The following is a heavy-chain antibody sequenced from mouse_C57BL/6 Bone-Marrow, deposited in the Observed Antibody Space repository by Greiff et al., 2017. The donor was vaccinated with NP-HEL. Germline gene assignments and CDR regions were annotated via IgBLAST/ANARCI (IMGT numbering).Heavy chain of an antibody. D-gene: IGHD1-1*01. CDR3: ARGGGYGSSYWYFDV. V-gene: IGHV3-6*01. CDR2: ISYDGSN. CDR1: GYSITSGYY. Sequence: VQLQQSGPGLVKPSQSLSLTCSVTGYSITSGYYWNWIRQFPGNKLEWMGYISYDGSNNYNPSLKNRISITRDTSKNQFFLKLNSVTTEDTATYYCARGGGYGSSYWYFDVWGTGTTVTVSS. J-gene: IGHJ1*03.